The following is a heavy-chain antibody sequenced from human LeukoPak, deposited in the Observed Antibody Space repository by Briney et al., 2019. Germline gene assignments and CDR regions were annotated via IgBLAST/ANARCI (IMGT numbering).Heavy chain of an antibody. D-gene: IGHD3-9*01. V-gene: IGHV3-30-3*01. CDR3: AKDMGGGTIFLSGSTVPEATIPIDY. CDR2: ISYDGSNK. Sequence: GGSLRLSCAASGFTFSSYAMHWVRQAPGKGLEWVAVISYDGSNKYYADSVKGRFTISRDNSKNTLYLQMNSLRAEDTAVYYCAKDMGGGTIFLSGSTVPEATIPIDYWGQGTLVTVPS. J-gene: IGHJ4*02. CDR1: GFTFSSYA.